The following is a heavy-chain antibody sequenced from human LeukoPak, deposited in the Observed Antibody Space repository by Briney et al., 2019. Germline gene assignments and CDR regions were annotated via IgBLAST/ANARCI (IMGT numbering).Heavy chain of an antibody. CDR2: SGDNT. V-gene: IGHV3-23*01. D-gene: IGHD3-22*01. Sequence: GGSLRLSCAASGFTFSSYAMSWVRQAPGKGLEWVSSSGDNTRYADSVKGRFTISRDNSKNTLDLQMNGLRAEDTAVYYCAKSWRYYDSSNYYAFDIWGQGAMVTVSS. CDR3: AKSWRYYDSSNYYAFDI. J-gene: IGHJ3*02. CDR1: GFTFSSYA.